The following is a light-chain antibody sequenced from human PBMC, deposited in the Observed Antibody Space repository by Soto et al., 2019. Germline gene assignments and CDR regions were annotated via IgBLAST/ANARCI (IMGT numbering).Light chain of an antibody. CDR1: HDISNF. Sequence: DIQMTQSPSSLSASVGDRVTITCQASHDISNFLNWYQHKPGQAPKLLVYDASNLETGVPSRFSGSGSGTDFTFTISSLQPDDFAIYYCQHYDNLLFTFGPGTKVDVK. V-gene: IGKV1-33*01. J-gene: IGKJ3*01. CDR2: DAS. CDR3: QHYDNLLFT.